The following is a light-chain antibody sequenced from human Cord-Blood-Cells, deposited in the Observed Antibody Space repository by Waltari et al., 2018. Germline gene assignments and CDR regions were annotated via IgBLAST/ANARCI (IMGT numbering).Light chain of an antibody. Sequence: DIQMTQSPSTLSASVGDRVTITCRSSQSISSWLAWYQQKPGKAPKLLIYKASSLESGGPSRFSGSGSWTEFTLTISSLQPDDFATYYCQQYNSYSMYTFGQGTKPEIK. CDR3: QQYNSYSMYT. CDR2: KAS. CDR1: QSISSW. J-gene: IGKJ2*01. V-gene: IGKV1-5*03.